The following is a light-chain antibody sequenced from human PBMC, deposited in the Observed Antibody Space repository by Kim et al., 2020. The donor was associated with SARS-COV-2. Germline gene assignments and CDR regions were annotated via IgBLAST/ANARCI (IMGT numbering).Light chain of an antibody. V-gene: IGKV3-20*01. CDR3: QRHGDSAST. Sequence: EIVLTQSPGTLSLSPGERATLSCRASQSVSSSSLAWYQQKPGQAPRLLIYGASSRATGIPDRFSGNGSGTDFTLIISRLEPEDFAVYYCQRHGDSASTFGQGTKLEI. J-gene: IGKJ2*01. CDR2: GAS. CDR1: QSVSSSS.